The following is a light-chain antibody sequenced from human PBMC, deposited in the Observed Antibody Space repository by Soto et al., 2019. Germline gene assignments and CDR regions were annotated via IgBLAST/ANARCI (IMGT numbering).Light chain of an antibody. V-gene: IGKV3-11*01. Sequence: EFVLTQSPATLSLSPGDGASLSCWASQSVGTYMAWYQHKPGQPPRLLIYDASKRATGVPARFSGAGSGTNFTFTISSLEPADFALYLCQLRSSWPPYTFAQGTKVGIK. CDR1: QSVGTY. CDR3: QLRSSWPPYT. J-gene: IGKJ2*01. CDR2: DAS.